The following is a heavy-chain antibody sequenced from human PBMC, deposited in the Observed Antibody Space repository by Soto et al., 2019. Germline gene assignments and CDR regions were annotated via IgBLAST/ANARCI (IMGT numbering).Heavy chain of an antibody. V-gene: IGHV4-39*01. CDR1: GGSITSNAYY. J-gene: IGHJ4*02. CDR2: IYYSGSA. D-gene: IGHD1-26*01. Sequence: SETLSLTCTVSGGSITSNAYYWGWIRQPPGKGLEWLGYIYYSGSASYNPSLKSRVTMSVDTSKNQFSLKLSSVTAADTAVYYCARRPKRGSLAWCFDYWGQGTLVTVSS. CDR3: ARRPKRGSLAWCFDY.